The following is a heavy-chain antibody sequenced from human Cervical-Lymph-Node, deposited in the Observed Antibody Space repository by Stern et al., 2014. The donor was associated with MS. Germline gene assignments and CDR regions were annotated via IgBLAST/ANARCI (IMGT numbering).Heavy chain of an antibody. CDR2: MSAENRNT. CDR3: SRGLLGSENAFDI. Sequence: QMQLVQSGAEVRKPGASVKVSCKASGYTFTSYGISWVRQAPGQGLEWMGWMSAENRNTNYTQKPQGILTITTDTCKSTVYMELRSLSSDDTAVYYFSRGLLGSENAFDIWGQGTLVTVSS. CDR1: GYTFTSYG. D-gene: IGHD2-15*01. V-gene: IGHV1-18*01. J-gene: IGHJ3*02.